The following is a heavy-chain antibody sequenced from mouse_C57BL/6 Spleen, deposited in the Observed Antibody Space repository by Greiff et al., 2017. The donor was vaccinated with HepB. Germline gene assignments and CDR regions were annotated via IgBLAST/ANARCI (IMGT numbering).Heavy chain of an antibody. Sequence: VQLQQSGPELVKPGASVKMSCKASGYTFTDYNMHWVKQSHGKSLEWIGYINPNNGGTSYNQKFKGKATLTVNKSSSTAYMELRSLTSEDSAVYYWARERNGNYDWFAYWGKGTLVTVSA. D-gene: IGHD2-1*01. CDR2: INPNNGGT. V-gene: IGHV1-22*01. J-gene: IGHJ3*01. CDR1: GYTFTDYN. CDR3: ARERNGNYDWFAY.